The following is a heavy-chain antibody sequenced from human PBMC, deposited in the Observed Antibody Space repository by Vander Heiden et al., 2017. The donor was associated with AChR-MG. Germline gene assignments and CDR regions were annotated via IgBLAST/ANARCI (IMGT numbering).Heavy chain of an antibody. Sequence: QVQLVQPGAEVKKPGSSVKVSCKAYGGTSSSYAISWVRQGTGQGLEWMGGIIPIFGTANYAQKFQGRVTITADKSTSTAYMELSSLRSEDTAVYYCARLEGDYYDSSGFLPSDYWGQGTLVTVSS. V-gene: IGHV1-69*06. J-gene: IGHJ4*02. CDR1: GGTSSSYA. CDR2: IIPIFGTA. CDR3: ARLEGDYYDSSGFLPSDY. D-gene: IGHD3-22*01.